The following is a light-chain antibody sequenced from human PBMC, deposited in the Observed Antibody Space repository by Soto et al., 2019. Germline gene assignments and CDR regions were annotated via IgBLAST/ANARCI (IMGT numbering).Light chain of an antibody. Sequence: EIVLTQSPATLSLSPGEGVTLSCRASQSVRCYLAWYQQKPGQAPRLLIYDASKRATGIPARFSGSGSGTDFTLTIGTLDPEDFAVYYCQQRSNWPLTFGGGTKVEIK. J-gene: IGKJ4*01. CDR3: QQRSNWPLT. CDR2: DAS. V-gene: IGKV3-11*01. CDR1: QSVRCY.